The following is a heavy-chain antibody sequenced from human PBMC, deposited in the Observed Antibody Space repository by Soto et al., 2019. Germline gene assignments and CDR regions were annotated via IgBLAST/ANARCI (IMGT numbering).Heavy chain of an antibody. CDR1: GYSFTSYW. V-gene: IGHV5-51*01. CDR2: IYPGDSDT. J-gene: IGHJ6*02. D-gene: IGHD6-19*01. CDR3: GRRSGWAMNYYGMDV. Sequence: PGESLKISCKGSGYSFTSYWIGWVRQMPGKGLEWMEIIYPGDSDTRYSPSFQGQVTISADKSIRSAYLQWSSLTASDTAMYYCGRRSGWAMNYYGMDVWGQGTKVTVSS.